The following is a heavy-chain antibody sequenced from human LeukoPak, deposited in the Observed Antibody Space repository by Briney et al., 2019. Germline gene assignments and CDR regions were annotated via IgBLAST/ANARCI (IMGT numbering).Heavy chain of an antibody. CDR3: ARALPLGRFGELVVY. Sequence: GASVKVSCKASGYTFTSYAMHWVRQAPGQRLECMGWINAGNGNTKYSQKFQGRVTITRDTSASTAYMELSSLRSEDTAVYYCARALPLGRFGELVVYWGQGTLVTVSS. D-gene: IGHD3-10*01. CDR2: INAGNGNT. J-gene: IGHJ4*02. V-gene: IGHV1-3*01. CDR1: GYTFTSYA.